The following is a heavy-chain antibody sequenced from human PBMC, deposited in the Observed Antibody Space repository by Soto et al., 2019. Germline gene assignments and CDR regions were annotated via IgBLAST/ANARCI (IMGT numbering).Heavy chain of an antibody. Sequence: ASVKVSCKASGYTFTSYAMHWVRQVPGQRLEWMGWINAGNGNTKYSQKFQGRVTITRDTSASTAYMELSSLRSEDTAVYYCARGAVLRYFDWLLGYYYYYMDVWGKGTTVTVSS. CDR2: INAGNGNT. J-gene: IGHJ6*03. V-gene: IGHV1-3*01. D-gene: IGHD3-9*01. CDR3: ARGAVLRYFDWLLGYYYYYMDV. CDR1: GYTFTSYA.